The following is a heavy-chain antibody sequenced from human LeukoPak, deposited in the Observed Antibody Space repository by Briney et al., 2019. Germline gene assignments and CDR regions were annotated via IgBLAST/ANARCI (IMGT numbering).Heavy chain of an antibody. D-gene: IGHD7-27*01. J-gene: IGHJ4*02. CDR3: ARVAPILGTFDY. CDR2: ICYSGST. Sequence: SETLSLTCTVSGGSISSYYWSWIRQPPGKGLEWIGYICYSGSTNYNPSLKSRVTISVDTSKNQFSLKLSSVTAADTAVYYCARVAPILGTFDYWGQGTLVTVSS. CDR1: GGSISSYY. V-gene: IGHV4-59*01.